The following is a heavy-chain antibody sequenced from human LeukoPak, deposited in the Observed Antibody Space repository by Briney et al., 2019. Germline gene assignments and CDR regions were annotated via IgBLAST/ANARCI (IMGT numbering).Heavy chain of an antibody. V-gene: IGHV1-18*01. J-gene: IGHJ4*02. CDR2: VSVYKGNT. CDR1: GYNFANYG. CDR3: ARDRSVNDH. D-gene: IGHD3-3*01. Sequence: ASVKVSCKASGYNFANYGMSWVRQAPGQGLEWVGWVSVYKGNTQYAQKFQDRVTMTTDTSTSTVYMELRGLESDDTAVYYCARDRSVNDHWGQGTLVTVSS.